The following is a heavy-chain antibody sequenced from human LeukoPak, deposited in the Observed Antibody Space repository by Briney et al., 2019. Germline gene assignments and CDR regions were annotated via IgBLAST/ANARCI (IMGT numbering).Heavy chain of an antibody. J-gene: IGHJ2*01. CDR2: ISSSSSYI. D-gene: IGHD5-18*01. CDR3: ARGNVDTDFDL. CDR1: GFTFSSYA. Sequence: GGSLRLSCAASGFTFSSYAMSWVRQAPGKGLEWVSSISSSSSYIYYADSVEGRFTISRDNAKNSLYLQMNSLRAEDTAVYYCARGNVDTDFDLWGRGTLVTVSS. V-gene: IGHV3-21*01.